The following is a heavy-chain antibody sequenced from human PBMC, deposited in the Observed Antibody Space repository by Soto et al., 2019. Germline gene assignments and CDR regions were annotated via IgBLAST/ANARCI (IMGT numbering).Heavy chain of an antibody. Sequence: QVRLKESGPGLVKPSGTLSLTCTVSGGSVESSSCWSWVRQAPGKGLEWIGEIYHSGTFNYNPSFASRVSVSVDKPRNQVSLNLNSVTAADTAVYYCVRSVPAATWAYNGMDVWGQGTTVTVSS. CDR3: VRSVPAATWAYNGMDV. D-gene: IGHD2-2*01. J-gene: IGHJ6*02. CDR1: GGSVESSSC. V-gene: IGHV4-4*02. CDR2: IYHSGTF.